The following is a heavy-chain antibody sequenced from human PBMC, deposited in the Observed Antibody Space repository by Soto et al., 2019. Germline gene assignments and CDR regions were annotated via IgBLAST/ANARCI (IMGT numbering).Heavy chain of an antibody. V-gene: IGHV3-33*01. CDR2: IWYDGSNK. D-gene: IGHD3-10*01. CDR3: ARDEVRGVIIIGY. J-gene: IGHJ4*02. CDR1: GFTFSSYG. Sequence: QVQLVESGGGVVQPGRSLRLSCAASGFTFSSYGMHWVRQAPGKGLEWVAVIWYDGSNKYYADSVKGRFTISRDNSKNTLYLQMNSLRAEDTAVYYCARDEVRGVIIIGYWGQGTLVTVSS.